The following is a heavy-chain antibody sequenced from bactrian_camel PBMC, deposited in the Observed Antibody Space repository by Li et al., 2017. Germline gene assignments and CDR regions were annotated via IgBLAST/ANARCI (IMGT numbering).Heavy chain of an antibody. CDR1: GYTYSPYC. CDR3: AADWAPTDWTTCMGWVAGSGY. Sequence: DVQLVESGGGSAQTGGSLRLSCAFSGYTYSPYCLGWFRQAAGKEREVVATIGDPGTTTYTDSAKGRFTISKDNAKDTLYLQMNGLKPQDTGMYYCAADWAPTDWTTCMGWVAGSGYWG. CDR2: IGDPGTT. V-gene: IGHV3S67*01. J-gene: IGHJ4*01. D-gene: IGHD5*01.